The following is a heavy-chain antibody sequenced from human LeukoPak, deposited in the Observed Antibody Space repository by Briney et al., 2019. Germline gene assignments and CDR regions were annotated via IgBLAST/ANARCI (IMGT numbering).Heavy chain of an antibody. CDR3: ARHRSSGWYPYFDY. J-gene: IGHJ4*02. V-gene: IGHV4-59*08. CDR2: IYYSGST. CDR1: GGSISSYY. Sequence: SETLSLTCTVSGGSISSYYWSWIRQPPGKGLEWIGYIYYSGSTNYNPSLKSRVTISVDMSKNQFSLKLSSVTAADTAVYYCARHRSSGWYPYFDYWGQGTLVTVSS. D-gene: IGHD6-19*01.